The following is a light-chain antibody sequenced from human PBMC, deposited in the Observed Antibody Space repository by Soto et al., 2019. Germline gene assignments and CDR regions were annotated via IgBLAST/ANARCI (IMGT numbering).Light chain of an antibody. V-gene: IGKV1-5*03. Sequence: DIQMTQSPSTLYASVGDRDTITCRASQSISSWLAWYQQKPGKAPKLLIYKASSLESGVRSRLSGGGSGTEFTLTISSLPPDVFATYFFQQYNSYWLTVGGGTKVEIK. J-gene: IGKJ4*01. CDR1: QSISSW. CDR3: QQYNSYWLT. CDR2: KAS.